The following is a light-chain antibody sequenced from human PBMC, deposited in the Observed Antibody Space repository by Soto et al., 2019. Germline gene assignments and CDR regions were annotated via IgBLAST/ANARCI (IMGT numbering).Light chain of an antibody. CDR3: QQGHNWPLT. J-gene: IGKJ2*01. Sequence: EIVMTQSPATLSLSPGERAALSCRASQSINSELAGYQQKLAQPPRLLIYGASTRATGVPARFTGSESGSEFTLTISGLQSEDFAVYYCQQGHNWPLTFGQGTRLEI. CDR1: QSINSE. V-gene: IGKV3-15*01. CDR2: GAS.